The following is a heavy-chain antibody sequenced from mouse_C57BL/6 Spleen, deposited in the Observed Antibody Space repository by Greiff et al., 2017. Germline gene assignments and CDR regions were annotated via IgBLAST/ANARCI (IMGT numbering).Heavy chain of an antibody. V-gene: IGHV3-1*01. CDR3: ARTATGTAWFAY. CDR2: ISYSGST. Sequence: EVKLQESGPGMVKPSQSLSLTCTVTGYSITSGYDWHWNRHFPGNKLECMDYISYSGSTNYNPSLKSRISLTHDTSTNHFFLKLNSVTTEDTATYYCARTATGTAWFAYWGQGTLVTVSA. CDR1: GYSITSGYD. D-gene: IGHD4-1*01. J-gene: IGHJ3*01.